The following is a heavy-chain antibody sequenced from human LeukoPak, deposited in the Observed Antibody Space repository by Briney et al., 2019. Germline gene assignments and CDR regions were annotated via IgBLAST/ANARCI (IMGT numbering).Heavy chain of an antibody. V-gene: IGHV3-23*01. Sequence: GGSLILSCAASGFTFSSYAMSWVRQAPGKGLEWVSAISGSGGSTYYADSVKGRFTISRDNSKNTLYLQMNSLRAEDTAVYYCAKHYQLLYRFDYWGQGTLVTVSS. CDR2: ISGSGGST. CDR1: GFTFSSYA. D-gene: IGHD2-2*02. J-gene: IGHJ4*02. CDR3: AKHYQLLYRFDY.